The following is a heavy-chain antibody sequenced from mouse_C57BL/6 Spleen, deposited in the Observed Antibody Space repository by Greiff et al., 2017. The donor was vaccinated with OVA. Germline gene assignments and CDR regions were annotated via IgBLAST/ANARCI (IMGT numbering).Heavy chain of an antibody. D-gene: IGHD2-2*01. CDR3: TIWLRLGYFDY. CDR2: ISLKSDNYAT. Sequence: EVQLVESGGGLVQPGGSMKLSCVASGFTFSNYWMNWVRQSPEKGLEWVAQISLKSDNYATHYAVSVKGRFTISRDDSKRSVYLQMNNLRAEDTGIYYCTIWLRLGYFDYWGQGTTLTVSS. J-gene: IGHJ2*01. V-gene: IGHV6-3*01. CDR1: GFTFSNYW.